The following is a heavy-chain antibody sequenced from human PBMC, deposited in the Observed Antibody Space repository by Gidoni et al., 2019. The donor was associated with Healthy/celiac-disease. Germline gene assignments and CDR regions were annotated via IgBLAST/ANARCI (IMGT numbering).Heavy chain of an antibody. CDR1: GYSFSSGYY. J-gene: IGHJ4*02. CDR2: SYHSGCT. Sequence: QVHLQEPGPGLVKPSEPLSPTCAASGYSFSSGYYWGWVRQPPGKGLKWIGGSYHSGCTYYNPSLKSRVTISVDTSKNQFSLKLGSVTASDTAVYYCARALGYWGQGTLVTVSS. CDR3: ARALGY. V-gene: IGHV4-38-2*01.